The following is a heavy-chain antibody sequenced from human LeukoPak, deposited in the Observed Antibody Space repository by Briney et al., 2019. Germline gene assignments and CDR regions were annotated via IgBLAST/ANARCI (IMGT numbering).Heavy chain of an antibody. D-gene: IGHD2-15*01. CDR1: GFSLSSYA. CDR3: ARDQNDIVVVVAATPSDAFDI. Sequence: GGSLRLSCTVSGFSLSSYAMSWVRRAPGKGLEWVSATSSSDDGKYYADSVKGRFTISRDNSKNTLYLQMNSLRAEDTAVYYCARDQNDIVVVVAATPSDAFDIWGQGTMVTVSS. V-gene: IGHV3-23*01. J-gene: IGHJ3*02. CDR2: TSSSDDGK.